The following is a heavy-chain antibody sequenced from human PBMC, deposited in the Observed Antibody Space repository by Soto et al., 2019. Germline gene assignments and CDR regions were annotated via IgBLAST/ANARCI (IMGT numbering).Heavy chain of an antibody. CDR3: ARYHSSGGRAFDI. D-gene: IGHD3-22*01. Sequence: PSETLSLTCTVSGGSLSSGNYYWSWIRQPPGKGLEWIGYIYYSGSTYYDPSLKSRVTISVYTSNNQFSLKLSSVTAADTAVYYCARYHSSGGRAFDIWGQGTMVTVS. CDR2: IYYSGST. V-gene: IGHV4-61*01. CDR1: GGSLSSGNYY. J-gene: IGHJ3*02.